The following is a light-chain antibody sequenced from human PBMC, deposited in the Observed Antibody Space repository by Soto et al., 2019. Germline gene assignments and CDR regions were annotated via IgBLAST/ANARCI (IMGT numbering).Light chain of an antibody. CDR3: QQYGSSPVT. CDR2: GAS. V-gene: IGKV3-20*01. J-gene: IGKJ2*01. CDR1: QSVSNSY. Sequence: EIVLTQSPGTLSLSPGEGATLSCRASQSVSNSYSAWYQQKPDQAPRLLIDGASTRATGITDRFSGGGSGTDFPLTISMLEPEDSAVYCCQQYGSSPVTFGQGTKLEIK.